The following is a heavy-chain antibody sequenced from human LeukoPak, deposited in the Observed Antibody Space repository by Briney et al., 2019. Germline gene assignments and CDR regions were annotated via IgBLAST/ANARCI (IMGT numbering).Heavy chain of an antibody. J-gene: IGHJ3*02. CDR2: IRYDGSNK. CDR3: AKPLGADAFDI. CDR1: GFTLSSFG. D-gene: IGHD1-26*01. V-gene: IGHV3-30*02. Sequence: GGSLRLSCAASGFTLSSFGMHWVRQAPGKGLEWVAFIRYDGSNKNYADSVKGRFTISRDNSKSTLYLQLNSLRPEDTAVYYCAKPLGADAFDIWGQGTMVTVFS.